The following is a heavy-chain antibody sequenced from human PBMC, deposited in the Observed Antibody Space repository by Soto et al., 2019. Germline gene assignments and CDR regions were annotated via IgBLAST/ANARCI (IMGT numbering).Heavy chain of an antibody. D-gene: IGHD3-3*01. J-gene: IGHJ4*02. V-gene: IGHV4-30-4*01. CDR1: GASISDGNYY. CDR2: VYYSGST. CDR3: ARGRFLDF. Sequence: QVQLQESGPGLVKPSQTLSLTCSVSGASISDGNYYWTWIRRSPARGLEWIGYVYYSGSTYYNPSLQSRVTISAGTSNNYYSLKLNSVTVADTAVYFCARGRFLDFWGQGILVTVSS.